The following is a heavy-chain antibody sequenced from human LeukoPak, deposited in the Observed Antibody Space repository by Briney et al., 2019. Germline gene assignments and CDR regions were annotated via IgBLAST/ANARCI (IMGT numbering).Heavy chain of an antibody. CDR1: GYTFTGYY. CDR3: ARTDFGVVPAAIPWFDP. CDR2: INPNSGGT. D-gene: IGHD2-2*02. J-gene: IGHJ5*02. V-gene: IGHV1-2*02. Sequence: ASVKVSCKASGYTFTGYYMHWVRQAPGQGLEWMGWINPNSGGTNYAQKFQGRVTMTRDTSISTAYMELSRLRSDDTAVYYCARTDFGVVPAAIPWFDPWGQGTLVTVSS.